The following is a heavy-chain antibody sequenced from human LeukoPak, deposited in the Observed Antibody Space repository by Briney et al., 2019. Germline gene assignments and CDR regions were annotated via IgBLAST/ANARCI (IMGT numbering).Heavy chain of an antibody. CDR2: ISSSGSTI. CDR3: ARYGTYYYDSSGYYQDY. V-gene: IGHV3-48*04. D-gene: IGHD3-22*01. CDR1: GFTFSSHS. Sequence: GGSLRLSCAASGFTFSSHSMNWVRQAPGKGLEWVSYISSSGSTIYYADSVKGRFTISRDNAKNSLYLQMNSLRAEDTAVYYCARYGTYYYDSSGYYQDYWGQGTLVTVSS. J-gene: IGHJ4*02.